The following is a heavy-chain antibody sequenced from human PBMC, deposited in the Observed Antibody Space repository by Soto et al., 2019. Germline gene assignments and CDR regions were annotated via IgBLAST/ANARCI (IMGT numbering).Heavy chain of an antibody. D-gene: IGHD4-17*01. CDR1: GGSFSGYY. Sequence: QVQLQQWGAGLLKPSETLSLTCAVYGGSFSGYYWSWIRQPPGKGLEWIGEINHSGSTNYNPSLKGRVTISVDPSKNRCSLKLSALTAADTAVYYCARGVDYGDIRGCWFEPWGQGTLVTVSS. CDR3: ARGVDYGDIRGCWFEP. CDR2: INHSGST. J-gene: IGHJ5*02. V-gene: IGHV4-34*01.